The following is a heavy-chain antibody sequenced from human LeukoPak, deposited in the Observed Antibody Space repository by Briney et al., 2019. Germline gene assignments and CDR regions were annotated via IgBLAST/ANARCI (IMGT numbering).Heavy chain of an antibody. J-gene: IGHJ5*02. CDR2: INHSGST. CDR3: ARGPGVVPAAMDYWFDP. D-gene: IGHD2-2*01. CDR1: GGSFSGYY. V-gene: IGHV4-34*01. Sequence: SSETLSLTCAVYGGSFSGYYWSWIRQPPGKGLEWIGEINHSGSTYYNPSLKSRVTISVDTSKNQFSLKLSSVTAADTAVYYCARGPGVVPAAMDYWFDPWGQGTLVTVSS.